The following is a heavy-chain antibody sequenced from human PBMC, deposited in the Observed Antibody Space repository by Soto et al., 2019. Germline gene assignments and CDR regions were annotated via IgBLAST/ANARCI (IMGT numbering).Heavy chain of an antibody. CDR3: AKDRIYCSGGSCNPENLAY. CDR1: DFTFSSYG. CDR2: ISYDGSNK. Sequence: QVQLVESGGGVVQPGRSLRLSCAASDFTFSSYGMHWVRQAPGKGLEWVAVISYDGSNKYYADSVKGRFTISRDNSKNTLYLKPNSLRAEDTAGYYGAKDRIYCSGGSCNPENLAYWGREPWSPSPQ. D-gene: IGHD2-15*01. V-gene: IGHV3-30*18. J-gene: IGHJ4*02.